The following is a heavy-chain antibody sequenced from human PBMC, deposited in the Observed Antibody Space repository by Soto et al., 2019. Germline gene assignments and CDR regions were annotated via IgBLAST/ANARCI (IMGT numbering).Heavy chain of an antibody. J-gene: IGHJ4*02. CDR1: GFTFGNAY. D-gene: IGHD3-22*01. CDR3: CTDVQAKSYDDGSGYSPD. V-gene: IGHV3-15*01. CDR2: IKTNTDYGTT. Sequence: EVQLVESGGGLVEPGGSLRLSCEASGFTFGNAYMNWVRQAPGKGLEWVGRIKTNTDYGTTDYATPVKGRFLISRDDSKDTLFLQMNSLKTEDTAVYFCCTDVQAKSYDDGSGYSPDWGQGTLVTVSS.